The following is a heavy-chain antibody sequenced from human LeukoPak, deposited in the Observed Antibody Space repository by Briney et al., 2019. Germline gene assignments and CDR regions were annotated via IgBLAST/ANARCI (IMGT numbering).Heavy chain of an antibody. Sequence: PSETLSLTCAVSGGSISSSNWWSWVRQPPGKGLEWIGSIYHSGSTYYNPSLKSRVTISVDTSKNQFSLKLSSVTAADTAVYYCARWGTRGPYYFDYWGQGTLVTVSS. CDR3: ARWGTRGPYYFDY. D-gene: IGHD1-14*01. CDR1: GGSISSSNW. V-gene: IGHV4-4*02. CDR2: IYHSGST. J-gene: IGHJ4*02.